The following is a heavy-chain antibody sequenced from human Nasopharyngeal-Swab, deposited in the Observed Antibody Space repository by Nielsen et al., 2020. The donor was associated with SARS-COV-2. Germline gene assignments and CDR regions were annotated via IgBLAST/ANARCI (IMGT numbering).Heavy chain of an antibody. D-gene: IGHD3-16*01. CDR3: ARYEGAHNS. J-gene: IGHJ4*02. CDR2: TYYRYEWYN. V-gene: IGHV6-1*01. Sequence: SQTLSLTCAISGDSVSNDRVAWTWLRQYPSRGLEWLGRTYYRYEWYNDYAVSVKSRITIKPDPSTNQFSLQLNSVTPEDTAVYSCARYEGAHNSWGQGTLVTVSS. CDR1: GDSVSNDRVA.